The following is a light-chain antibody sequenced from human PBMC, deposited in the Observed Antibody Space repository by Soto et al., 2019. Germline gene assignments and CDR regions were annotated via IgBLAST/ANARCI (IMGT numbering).Light chain of an antibody. Sequence: EIVLTQSPGTLSLSPGDRATLSCRASQSVSSSYLAWYQPRPGQAPRLLIYGPSNSATGIPDRFSGSGSGIDFTLTISRLEPEDFAVYYCQQSGSSSGWKVGKGTKVEIK. J-gene: IGKJ1*01. CDR2: GPS. CDR1: QSVSSSY. CDR3: QQSGSSSGWK. V-gene: IGKV3-20*01.